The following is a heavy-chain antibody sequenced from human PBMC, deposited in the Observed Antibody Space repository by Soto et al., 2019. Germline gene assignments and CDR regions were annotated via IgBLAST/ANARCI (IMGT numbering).Heavy chain of an antibody. CDR3: ARGRDGYNDNWFDP. CDR1: GYSFTKFD. D-gene: IGHD5-12*01. Sequence: ASVKVSCKASGYSFTKFDINWVRQAPGQGLEWMGWLNPKSGNTGYAQNLQGRVTMTRDTSISTAYMELSSLRSEDTAVYYCARGRDGYNDNWFDPWGQGTLVTVSS. J-gene: IGHJ5*02. V-gene: IGHV1-8*01. CDR2: LNPKSGNT.